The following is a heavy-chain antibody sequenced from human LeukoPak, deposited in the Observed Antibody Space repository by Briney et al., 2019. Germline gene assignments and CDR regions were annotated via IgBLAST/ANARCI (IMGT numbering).Heavy chain of an antibody. D-gene: IGHD3-22*01. J-gene: IGHJ4*02. CDR2: ISYDGSNK. CDR3: ARDGDYYDSSGYLDY. Sequence: GGSLRLSCAASGFTFSNYGMSWVRQAPGKGLEWVAVISYDGSNKYYADSVKGRFTISRDNSKNTLYLQMNSLRAEDTAVYYCARDGDYYDSSGYLDYWGQGTLVTVSS. V-gene: IGHV3-30*03. CDR1: GFTFSNYG.